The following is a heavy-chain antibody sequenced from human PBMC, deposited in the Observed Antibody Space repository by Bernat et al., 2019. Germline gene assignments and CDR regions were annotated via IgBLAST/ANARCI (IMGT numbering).Heavy chain of an antibody. J-gene: IGHJ2*01. Sequence: EVQLVESGGGLVQPGGSLRLSCAGSGFTFSSYVMSWVRQAPGKGLEWVSAITGNGVSTYYADSVKGRFTISRDNSKNTLYLQMNSLRAEDTAVYYCAKGRIYWDFDLWGHGTLVTVSS. V-gene: IGHV3-23*04. CDR2: ITGNGVST. CDR1: GFTFSSYV. CDR3: AKGRIYWDFDL.